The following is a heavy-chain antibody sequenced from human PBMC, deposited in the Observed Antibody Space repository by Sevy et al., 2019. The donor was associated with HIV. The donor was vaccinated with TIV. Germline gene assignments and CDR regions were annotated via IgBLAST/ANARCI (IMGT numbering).Heavy chain of an antibody. CDR3: ATPTAPHYYYGMDV. CDR1: GFTFSSYG. V-gene: IGHV3-30*03. Sequence: GGSLRLSCVASGFTFSSYGMHWVRQAPGKGLEWVAVISYDGSNKYYADSVKGRFTISRDNSKNTLYLQMNSLRAEDTAVYYCATPTAPHYYYGMDVWGQGTTVTVSS. J-gene: IGHJ6*02. CDR2: ISYDGSNK. D-gene: IGHD4-17*01.